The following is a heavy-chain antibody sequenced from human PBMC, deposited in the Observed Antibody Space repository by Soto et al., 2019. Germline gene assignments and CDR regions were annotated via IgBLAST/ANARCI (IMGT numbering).Heavy chain of an antibody. V-gene: IGHV1-46*01. Sequence: ASVKVSCKASGYTFTSYYMHWVRQAPGQGLEWMGIINPSGGSTGYAQKFQGRVTMTRDTSTSTVYMELSSLRSEDTAVYYCARDLLRYSSQNYYYYYGMDVWGQGTTVTVSS. CDR1: GYTFTSYY. D-gene: IGHD6-19*01. CDR3: ARDLLRYSSQNYYYYYGMDV. J-gene: IGHJ6*02. CDR2: INPSGGST.